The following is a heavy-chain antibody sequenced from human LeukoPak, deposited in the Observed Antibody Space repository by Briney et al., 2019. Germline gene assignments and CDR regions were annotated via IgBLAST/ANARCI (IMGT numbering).Heavy chain of an antibody. Sequence: SESLSLTCAVSGVSISTNTWWSWVRQTPGKGLEWIGEIFHSESVNSNPSLESRLTISLDKSKNHLSLELTSVPAADTALYFCPREIFGARAFEYWGQGILVTVSS. J-gene: IGHJ4*02. V-gene: IGHV4-4*02. D-gene: IGHD3-3*01. CDR3: PREIFGARAFEY. CDR1: GVSISTNTW. CDR2: IFHSESV.